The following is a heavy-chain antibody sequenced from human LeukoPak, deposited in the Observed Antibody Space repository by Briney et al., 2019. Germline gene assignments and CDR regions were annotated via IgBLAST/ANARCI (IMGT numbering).Heavy chain of an antibody. CDR1: GFTFSSCG. CDR2: IADDSTAT. D-gene: IGHD3-10*01. J-gene: IGHJ2*01. CDR3: ARGSFGTHWYFDL. V-gene: IGHV3-23*01. Sequence: GGSLRLSCAASGFTFSSCGMNGVRQAPGKGLEWVSYIADDSTATYYPDSVKGRFTISRDNSKNTLSLLMNSLRAEDTAVYYCARGSFGTHWYFDLWGRGTLVTVSS.